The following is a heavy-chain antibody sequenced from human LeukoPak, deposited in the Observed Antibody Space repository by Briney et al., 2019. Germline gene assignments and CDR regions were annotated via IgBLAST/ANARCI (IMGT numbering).Heavy chain of an antibody. CDR2: MHRSGST. Sequence: SETLSLTCTVSGGSISSYYWSWIRQPAGKGLEWIGRMHRSGSTNYNPSLKSRVTMSVDTSKNQFSLKLSSVTAADTALYYCARDRYYYDSSGGRPLDFWGQGTLVTVSS. V-gene: IGHV4-4*07. CDR1: GGSISSYY. J-gene: IGHJ4*02. CDR3: ARDRYYYDSSGGRPLDF. D-gene: IGHD3-22*01.